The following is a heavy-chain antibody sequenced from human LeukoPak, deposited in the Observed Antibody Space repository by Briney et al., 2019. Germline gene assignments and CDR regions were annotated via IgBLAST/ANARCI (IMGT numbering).Heavy chain of an antibody. Sequence: PSETLSLTCTVSGGSISSGGYYWSWIRQHPGKGLEWIGYIYYSGSTYYNPSLKSRVTISVDTSKNQFSLKLSSVTAADMAVYYCARDKGTYYYDSSGYAFDIWGQGTMVTVSS. D-gene: IGHD3-22*01. CDR3: ARDKGTYYYDSSGYAFDI. CDR1: GGSISSGGYY. V-gene: IGHV4-31*03. CDR2: IYYSGST. J-gene: IGHJ3*02.